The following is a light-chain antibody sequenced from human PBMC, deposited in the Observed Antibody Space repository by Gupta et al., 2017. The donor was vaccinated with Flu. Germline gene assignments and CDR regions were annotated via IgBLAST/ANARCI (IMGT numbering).Light chain of an antibody. CDR1: SGHSSYA. CDR3: QTWGTGIWV. CDR2: LNSDGSH. V-gene: IGLV4-69*01. J-gene: IGLJ3*02. Sequence: QLVLPHSPSASVSLGASVKLTCTLSSGHSSYAIAWHQQQPEKGPRYLMKLNSDGSHSKGDGIPDRFSGSSSVAERYLTISSLQSEDEDDYYCQTWGTGIWVFGGGTKLTVL.